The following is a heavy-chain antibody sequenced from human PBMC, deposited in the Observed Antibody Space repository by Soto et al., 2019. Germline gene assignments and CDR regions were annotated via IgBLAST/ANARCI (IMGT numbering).Heavy chain of an antibody. J-gene: IGHJ2*01. CDR3: ARCYCRIGSCYTCWHFDL. CDR2: IGPYNGNT. V-gene: IGHV1-18*01. D-gene: IGHD2-15*01. Sequence: QVQLVQSGPEVKKPGASVKVSCQASGYTFSNYGISWVRQAPGQGLEWMGWIGPYNGNTDYAQNFQGRGTMTRDTSTNTAYMELRSLRSDDTALYYCARCYCRIGSCYTCWHFDLWGRGALLTVSS. CDR1: GYTFSNYG.